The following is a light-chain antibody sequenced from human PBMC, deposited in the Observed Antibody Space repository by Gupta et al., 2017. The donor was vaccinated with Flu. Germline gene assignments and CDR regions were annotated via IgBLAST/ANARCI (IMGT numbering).Light chain of an antibody. J-gene: IGKJ5*01. Sequence: EVLLTQSPGTLSLSPGERATLSCRASQSVASFLAWYQQKPGQAPRILIYDASNRATGIPARFSGSGSGADFTLTIDSLEPEDFAVYYCQQRSSWPITFGQGTRVEIK. CDR3: QQRSSWPIT. CDR2: DAS. CDR1: QSVASF. V-gene: IGKV3-11*01.